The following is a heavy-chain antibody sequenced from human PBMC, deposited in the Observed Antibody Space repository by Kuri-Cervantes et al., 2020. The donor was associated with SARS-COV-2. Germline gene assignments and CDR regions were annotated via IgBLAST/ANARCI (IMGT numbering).Heavy chain of an antibody. CDR2: ISSSGSTI. D-gene: IGHD2-2*02. J-gene: IGHJ1*01. Sequence: GGSLRLSCAASGFTFSDYYMSWIRQAPGKGLGWVSYISSSGSTIYYADSVKGRFTISRDNAKNSLYLQMNSLRAEDTALYYCAIEIGYCSSTSCYKYFQHWGQGTLVTVSS. V-gene: IGHV3-11*01. CDR1: GFTFSDYY. CDR3: AIEIGYCSSTSCYKYFQH.